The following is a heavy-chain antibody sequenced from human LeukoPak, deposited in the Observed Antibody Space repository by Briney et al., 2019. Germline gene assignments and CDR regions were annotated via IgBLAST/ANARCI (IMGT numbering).Heavy chain of an antibody. CDR3: ATYHFPQFDV. J-gene: IGHJ5*02. CDR1: GGSFSAYY. Sequence: SEALSLTCVVYGGSFSAYYGTWFRPSPGKGRGWIGEISHSGITHYNPSLKSRVTISVDTSKNQFSLKLRSMTAADTAVYYCATYHFPQFDVWGQGTLVTVSS. CDR2: ISHSGIT. D-gene: IGHD3-3*02. V-gene: IGHV4-34*01.